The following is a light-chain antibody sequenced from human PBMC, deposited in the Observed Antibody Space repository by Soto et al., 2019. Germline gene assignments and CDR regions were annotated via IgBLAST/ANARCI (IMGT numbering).Light chain of an antibody. CDR2: DAS. J-gene: IGKJ2*01. Sequence: EIVLTQSPATLSLSPGERATLSCRASQSVSSYLAWYQQKPGQAPRLLIYDASSRATDIPARFSGSGSGTDFTLTISSLAPEDFAVYYCQQHSSWPYTFGQGTKLDFK. V-gene: IGKV3-11*01. CDR1: QSVSSY. CDR3: QQHSSWPYT.